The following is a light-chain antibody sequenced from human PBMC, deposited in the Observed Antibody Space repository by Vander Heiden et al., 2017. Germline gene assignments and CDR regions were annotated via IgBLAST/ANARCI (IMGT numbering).Light chain of an antibody. Sequence: DIQMTQSPSSLSASVGDRVTITCRASQSIISYLNWYQQKPGKAPKLLIYAASSLQSGVPSRFSGSGSGTDFTLTISSLQPEDFATYYCQQSDSTPELTFGGGTKVEIK. CDR1: QSIISY. CDR2: AAS. J-gene: IGKJ4*01. V-gene: IGKV1-39*01. CDR3: QQSDSTPELT.